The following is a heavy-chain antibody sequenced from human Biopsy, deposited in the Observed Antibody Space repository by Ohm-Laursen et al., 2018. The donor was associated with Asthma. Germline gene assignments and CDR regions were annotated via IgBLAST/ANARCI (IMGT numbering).Heavy chain of an antibody. Sequence: SLRLSCTALGFTFTDYWMHWVRQAPGKGLVWVSRINVEGTTTNYADSVKGRFTFSRDNSQNTLSLEMNSLRVEDTAVYYCARDLRSDNWNPWGMDVWGLGTTVTVAS. CDR2: INVEGTTT. CDR3: ARDLRSDNWNPWGMDV. J-gene: IGHJ6*02. D-gene: IGHD1-20*01. V-gene: IGHV3-74*01. CDR1: GFTFTDYW.